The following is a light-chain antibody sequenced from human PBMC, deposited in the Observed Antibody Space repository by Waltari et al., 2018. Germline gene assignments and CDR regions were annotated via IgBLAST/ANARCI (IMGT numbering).Light chain of an antibody. CDR2: QDN. V-gene: IGLV3-1*01. J-gene: IGLJ2*01. Sequence: SYVLTQPPSVAVSPGQTATITCFGDKLGEKYVFWYQHKPGQSPLLVIYQDNMRPSGIPERFSGSNSRNTATLTISGAQPMDEADYFCQAWDDSVFFGGGTKLTVL. CDR1: KLGEKY. CDR3: QAWDDSVF.